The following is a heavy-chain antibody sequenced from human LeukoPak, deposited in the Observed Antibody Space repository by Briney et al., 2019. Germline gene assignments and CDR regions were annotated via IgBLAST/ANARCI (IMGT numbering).Heavy chain of an antibody. V-gene: IGHV1-18*01. CDR2: ISAYSGNR. CDR3: ARVGYAGNFFDY. CDR1: CCTFTNYH. D-gene: IGHD4-23*01. Sequence: GASVKVSCKASCCTFTNYHITWVRQAPGQGLEWMGWISAYSGNRNYAQKLQGRVTMTTDKSTNTAYMELRSLRSDDTAVYYCARVGYAGNFFDYWGQGTLVTVSS. J-gene: IGHJ4*02.